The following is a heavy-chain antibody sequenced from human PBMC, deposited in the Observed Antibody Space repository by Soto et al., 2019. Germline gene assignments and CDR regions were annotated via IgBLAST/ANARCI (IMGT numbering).Heavy chain of an antibody. V-gene: IGHV3-30-3*01. D-gene: IGHD6-19*01. J-gene: IGHJ6*02. Sequence: GGSLRLSCAASGFTFSSYAMHWVRQAPGKGLEWVAVISYDGSNKYYADSVKGRFTISRDNSKNTLYLQMNSLRAEDTAVYYCAREGQYSSGWYVPNYYYYGMDVWGQGTTVTVSS. CDR2: ISYDGSNK. CDR1: GFTFSSYA. CDR3: AREGQYSSGWYVPNYYYYGMDV.